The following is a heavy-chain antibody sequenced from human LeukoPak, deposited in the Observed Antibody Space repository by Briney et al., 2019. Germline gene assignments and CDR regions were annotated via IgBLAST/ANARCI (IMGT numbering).Heavy chain of an antibody. CDR3: ARDGGITVAGYFDY. J-gene: IGHJ4*02. V-gene: IGHV1-46*01. CDR2: INTSGGST. Sequence: GSVNVSCKASRYTLTSYYMHWVRQAPGQGLEWMGIINTSGGSTSYPQKFQGRITMTTDTSTSTVYMELSSLRSEDTAVYYCARDGGITVAGYFDYWGQGTLVTASS. D-gene: IGHD6-19*01. CDR1: RYTLTSYY.